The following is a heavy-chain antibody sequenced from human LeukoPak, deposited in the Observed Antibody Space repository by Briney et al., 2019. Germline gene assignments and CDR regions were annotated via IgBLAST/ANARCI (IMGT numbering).Heavy chain of an antibody. Sequence: GGSLRLSCAASGFTFDDYGMSWVRQAPGKGLEWVSGINWNGGSTGYADSVKGRFTISRDNAKNSLYLQMNSLRAEDTALYYCARSTSSSWIGWFDPWGQGTLVTVSS. J-gene: IGHJ5*02. CDR3: ARSTSSSWIGWFDP. CDR1: GFTFDDYG. V-gene: IGHV3-20*04. CDR2: INWNGGST. D-gene: IGHD6-13*01.